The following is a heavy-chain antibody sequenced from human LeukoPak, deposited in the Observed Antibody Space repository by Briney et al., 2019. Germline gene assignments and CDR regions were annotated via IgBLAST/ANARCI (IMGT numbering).Heavy chain of an antibody. V-gene: IGHV4-30-4*08. CDR3: ARAPSTYYYDTSGPLDY. J-gene: IGHJ4*02. CDR2: IYYSGST. CDR1: GGSISSGDYY. D-gene: IGHD3-22*01. Sequence: TASETLSLTCTVSGGSISSGDYYWSWIRQHPGKGLEWIGYIYYSGSTYYNPSLKSRVTISVDTSKNQFSLKLSSVTAADTAVYYCARAPSTYYYDTSGPLDYWGQGTLVTVSS.